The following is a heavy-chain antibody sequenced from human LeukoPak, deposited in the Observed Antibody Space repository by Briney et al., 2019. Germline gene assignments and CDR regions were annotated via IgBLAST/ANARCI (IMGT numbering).Heavy chain of an antibody. V-gene: IGHV4-59*01. J-gene: IGHJ6*02. CDR2: IYYSGST. CDR3: ARAGDGYNLGRYYYYGMDV. CDR1: GGSISSYY. Sequence: PSETLSLTCTVSGGSISSYYWSWIRQPPGKGLEWIGYIYYSGSTNYNPSLKSRVTISVDTSKNQFSLKLSSVTAADTAVYYCARAGDGYNLGRYYYYGMDVWGQGTTVTLSS. D-gene: IGHD5-24*01.